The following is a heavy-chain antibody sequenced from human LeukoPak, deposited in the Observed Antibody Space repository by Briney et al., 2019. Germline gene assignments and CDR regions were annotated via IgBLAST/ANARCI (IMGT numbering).Heavy chain of an antibody. Sequence: PGGSLRLSCAASGFTFSNYGMNWVRQAPGKGLDWVSSIRVRSDSTHYADSVQGRFTISRDDSKNTLYLQMNSLRAEDTAVYYCAKVYDTSGYYFFFDYWGQGTLVTVSS. V-gene: IGHV3-23*01. CDR3: AKVYDTSGYYFFFDY. CDR1: GFTFSNYG. CDR2: IRVRSDST. D-gene: IGHD3-22*01. J-gene: IGHJ4*02.